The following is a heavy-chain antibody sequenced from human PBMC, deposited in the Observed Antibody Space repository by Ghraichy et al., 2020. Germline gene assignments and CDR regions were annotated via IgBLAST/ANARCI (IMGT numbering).Heavy chain of an antibody. V-gene: IGHV5-51*01. CDR3: ARREVAVASLE. Sequence: GESLNISCKGSGYSFTSYGIGWVRQMPGKGLEWMGIIYPGDSDTRYSPSFQGQVTISADKSISTAYLQWSSLKASGTAMYYCARREVAVASLEWGQGTLVTVSS. CDR2: IYPGDSDT. J-gene: IGHJ4*02. CDR1: GYSFTSYG. D-gene: IGHD6-19*01.